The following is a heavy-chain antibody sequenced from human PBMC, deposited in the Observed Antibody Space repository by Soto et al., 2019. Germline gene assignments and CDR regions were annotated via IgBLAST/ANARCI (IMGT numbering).Heavy chain of an antibody. CDR2: IIPLFGTA. CDR3: ARPKGTYSSGYYYFDF. J-gene: IGHJ4*02. V-gene: IGHV1-69*01. D-gene: IGHD6-19*01. Sequence: QVQLEQSGGEVKQPGSSVRVSCKTSGGTFSTYAINWVRQAPGQGLEWMGAIIPLFGTADYSQKFQGRVTITADESTSTAYMELSSLRFDDTAVYFCARPKGTYSSGYYYFDFWGQGTLVTASS. CDR1: GGTFSTYA.